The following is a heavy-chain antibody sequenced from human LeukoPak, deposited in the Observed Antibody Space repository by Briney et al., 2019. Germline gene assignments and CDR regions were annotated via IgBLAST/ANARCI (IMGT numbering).Heavy chain of an antibody. V-gene: IGHV4-59*08. D-gene: IGHD3-10*01. Sequence: PSETLSLTCIVSGNSIRSFYWSWIRQPPGKGLEWIGYIYNTGSTEYNPSLKSRVTISVDTSKKQFSLRLSAVTAADTAVYYCARSYHYGSGSYSYYFDYWGQGTLVTVSS. J-gene: IGHJ4*02. CDR3: ARSYHYGSGSYSYYFDY. CDR2: IYNTGST. CDR1: GNSIRSFY.